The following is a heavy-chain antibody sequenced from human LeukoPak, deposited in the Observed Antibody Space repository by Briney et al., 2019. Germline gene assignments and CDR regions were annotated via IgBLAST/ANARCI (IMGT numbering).Heavy chain of an antibody. V-gene: IGHV3-66*01. CDR2: IYAGGTT. D-gene: IGHD3-10*01. CDR3: AREGYASGTRYGMDV. J-gene: IGHJ6*02. Sequence: GGSLRLFCAASGFTFSDYYMSWIRQAPGKGLEWVSVIYAGGTTSYADSVKGRFTISRDSSKNTLYLQMNSLRAEDTAVYYCAREGYASGTRYGMDVWGQGTTVTVSS. CDR1: GFTFSDYY.